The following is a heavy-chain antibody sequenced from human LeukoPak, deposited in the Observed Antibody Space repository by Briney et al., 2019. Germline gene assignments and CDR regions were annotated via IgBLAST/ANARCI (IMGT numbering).Heavy chain of an antibody. D-gene: IGHD3-9*01. CDR2: MSLDGSSI. V-gene: IGHV3-30*15. Sequence: GGSLRLSCVASGFAFNTQAMHWVRQAPGKGLEWLAVMSLDGSSIYYADSVRGRFTISRDNSKNTLFLQMSSLRVEDTAVYYCARDRGKLRYLDLWGQGALLTVSS. CDR1: GFAFNTQA. J-gene: IGHJ4*02. CDR3: ARDRGKLRYLDL.